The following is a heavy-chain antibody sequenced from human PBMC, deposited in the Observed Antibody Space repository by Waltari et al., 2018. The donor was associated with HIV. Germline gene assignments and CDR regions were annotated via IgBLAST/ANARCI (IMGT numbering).Heavy chain of an antibody. CDR2: IYSGGST. D-gene: IGHD6-19*01. CDR3: AREEYSSGWYEGDY. Sequence: EVQLVESGGGLIQPGGSLRLSCAASGFTVSSNYMSWVRQAPGKGLEWVSVIYSGGSTYYADSVKGRFTISRDNSKNTLYLQMNSLRAEDTAVYYCAREEYSSGWYEGDYWGQGTLVTVSS. V-gene: IGHV3-53*01. J-gene: IGHJ4*02. CDR1: GFTVSSNY.